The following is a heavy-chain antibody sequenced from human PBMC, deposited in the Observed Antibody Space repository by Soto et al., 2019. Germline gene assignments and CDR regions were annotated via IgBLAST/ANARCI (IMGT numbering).Heavy chain of an antibody. D-gene: IGHD6-13*01. V-gene: IGHV3-21*01. CDR2: ISSSSSYI. J-gene: IGHJ3*02. CDR1: GFTFSSYS. CDR3: ARQYSSSWADAFDI. Sequence: GGSLRLSCAASGFTFSSYSMNWVRQAPGKGLEWVSSISSSSSYIYYADSVKGRFTISRDNAKNSLYLQMNSLRAEDTAVYYCARQYSSSWADAFDIWGQWTMFTVSS.